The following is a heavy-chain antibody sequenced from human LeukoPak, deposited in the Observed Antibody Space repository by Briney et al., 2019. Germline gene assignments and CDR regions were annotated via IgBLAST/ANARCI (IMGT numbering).Heavy chain of an antibody. CDR2: IYSGGTT. J-gene: IGHJ4*02. V-gene: IGHV3-53*01. Sequence: PGGSLRLSCAASGSTVSSNYMSWVRQAPGKGLEWVSVIYSGGTTYYADSMKGRFTISRDNSKSTLYLQMNSLRAADTAVYYCATESPSCGGDCFGYWGQGTLVTVSS. CDR1: GSTVSSNY. CDR3: ATESPSCGGDCFGY. D-gene: IGHD2-21*01.